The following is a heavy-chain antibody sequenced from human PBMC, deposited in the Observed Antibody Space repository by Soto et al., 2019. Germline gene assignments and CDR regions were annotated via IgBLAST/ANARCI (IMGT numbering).Heavy chain of an antibody. CDR2: IYTDGSRA. Sequence: EVQLVESGGGLVQPGGSLRLSCAASGFTFSSYWMHWVRQAPGKGLVWVSRIYTDGSRADYADSVKGRFTISRDNAKNTVYLQVNSLGAEDTAVYYCARGARNYYYFDYRGQGTLVTVSS. D-gene: IGHD1-7*01. V-gene: IGHV3-74*01. J-gene: IGHJ4*02. CDR1: GFTFSSYW. CDR3: ARGARNYYYFDY.